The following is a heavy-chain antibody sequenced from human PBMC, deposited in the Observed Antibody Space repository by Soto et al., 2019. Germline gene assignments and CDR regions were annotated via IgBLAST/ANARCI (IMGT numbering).Heavy chain of an antibody. CDR3: ARGGEYSGYDPPGY. V-gene: IGHV1-8*01. J-gene: IGHJ4*02. D-gene: IGHD5-12*01. Sequence: ASVKVSCKASGYTFTSYDISWVRQATGQGLEWMGWMNPNSGNTGYAQKFQGRVTMTRNTSISTAYMELSSLRSEDTAVYYCARGGEYSGYDPPGYWGQGTLVTVSS. CDR2: MNPNSGNT. CDR1: GYTFTSYD.